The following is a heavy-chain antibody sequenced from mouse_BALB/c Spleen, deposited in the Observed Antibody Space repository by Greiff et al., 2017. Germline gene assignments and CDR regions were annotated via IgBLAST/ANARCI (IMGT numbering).Heavy chain of an antibody. V-gene: IGHV14-1*02. Sequence: EVKLMESGAELVRPGALVKLSCKASGFNIKDYYMHWVKQRPEQGLEWIGWIDPENGNTIYDPKFQGKVSITADTSSNTAYLQLSSLTSEDTAVYYCASYGNSYAMDDWGQGTSVTVSS. CDR2: IDPENGNT. J-gene: IGHJ4*01. CDR3: ASYGNSYAMDD. CDR1: GFNIKDYY. D-gene: IGHD2-1*01.